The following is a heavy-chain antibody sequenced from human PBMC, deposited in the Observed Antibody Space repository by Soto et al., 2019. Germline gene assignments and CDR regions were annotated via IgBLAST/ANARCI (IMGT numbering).Heavy chain of an antibody. Sequence: QITLKESGPTLVIPTQTLTLTCTLSGFSLSTSGVGVGWIRQAPGKALEWLGVIYRDDDKRYNPSLKTRLTITGDASTKQVLLTMTNMDPVDPATYYCAYRQEYRDSWNSGWFDPWGQGTLVTVSS. J-gene: IGHJ5*02. V-gene: IGHV2-5*02. CDR3: AYRQEYRDSWNSGWFDP. D-gene: IGHD1-7*01. CDR2: IYRDDDK. CDR1: GFSLSTSGVG.